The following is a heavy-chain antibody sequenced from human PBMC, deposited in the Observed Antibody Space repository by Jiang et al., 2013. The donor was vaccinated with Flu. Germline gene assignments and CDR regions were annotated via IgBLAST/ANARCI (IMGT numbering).Heavy chain of an antibody. CDR2: VFYGGT. CDR1: GGSIAFTGYH. Sequence: GLVKPSETLSLNCSVSGGSIAFTGYHWVWIRQPPGRAGVDWDCVFYGGTNYNPSLKSRVTISVDTSKNHFSLNLGSVTAADTAVYFCATHAEKWDLQFYLHRWGQGTLVTVSS. D-gene: IGHD1-26*01. CDR3: ATHAEKWDLQFYLHR. J-gene: IGHJ5*02. V-gene: IGHV4-39*02.